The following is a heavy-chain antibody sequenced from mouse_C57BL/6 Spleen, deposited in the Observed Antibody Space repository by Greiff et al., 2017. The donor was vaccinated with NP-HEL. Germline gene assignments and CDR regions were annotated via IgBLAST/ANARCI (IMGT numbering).Heavy chain of an antibody. J-gene: IGHJ4*01. D-gene: IGHD3-3*01. CDR1: GFNIKDYY. CDR3: ARKIRDAMDY. CDR2: IDPEDGET. Sequence: VQLKESGAELVKPGASVKLSCTASGFNIKDYYMHWVKQRTEQGLEWIGRIDPEDGETKYAPKFQGKATITADTSSNTAYLQLSSLKTEDNAVDYCARKIRDAMDYWGQGTSVTVSS. V-gene: IGHV14-2*01.